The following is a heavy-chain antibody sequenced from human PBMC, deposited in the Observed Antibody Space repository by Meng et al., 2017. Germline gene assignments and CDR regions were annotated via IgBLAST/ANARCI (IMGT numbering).Heavy chain of an antibody. CDR2: IIPIFGTA. CDR3: ARGARAVTTTPIVY. V-gene: IGHV1-69*05. D-gene: IGHD4-17*01. J-gene: IGHJ4*02. Sequence: SVKVSCKASGGTFSSYAISWVRQAPGQGLEWMGGIIPIFGTANYAQQFQGRVTITTDESTSTAYMELSSLRSEDTAVYYCARGARAVTTTPIVYWGQGTLVTVSS. CDR1: GGTFSSYA.